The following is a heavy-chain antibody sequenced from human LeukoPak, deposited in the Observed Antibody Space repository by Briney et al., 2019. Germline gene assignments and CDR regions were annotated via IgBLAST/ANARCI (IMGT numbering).Heavy chain of an antibody. CDR1: GFTFNNYA. D-gene: IGHD6-13*01. J-gene: IGHJ4*02. CDR2: VTIGGGDT. CDR3: AKSRAADTTLLFDY. Sequence: EPGGSLRLSCAASGFTFNNYAMNWVRQAPGKGLEWVSAVTIGGGDTFYLDSVKGRFTISRDNSKNTLYLQMSSLRAEDTAIYHCAKSRAADTTLLFDYWGQGTLVTVSS. V-gene: IGHV3-23*01.